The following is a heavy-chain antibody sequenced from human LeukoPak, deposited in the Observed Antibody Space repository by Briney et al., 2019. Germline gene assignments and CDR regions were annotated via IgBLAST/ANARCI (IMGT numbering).Heavy chain of an antibody. CDR3: ATLKGWYGEGCFDC. Sequence: PGGSLRLSCAASGVTVSSIYMGWVRQAPGKGLDWVSVIYPDGRTYYTESVKGRFTISRDSPENSLFLQMNSLRAEDTAVYYCATLKGWYGEGCFDCWGQGTLVTVSS. CDR2: IYPDGRT. D-gene: IGHD3-10*01. J-gene: IGHJ4*02. V-gene: IGHV3-53*01. CDR1: GVTVSSIY.